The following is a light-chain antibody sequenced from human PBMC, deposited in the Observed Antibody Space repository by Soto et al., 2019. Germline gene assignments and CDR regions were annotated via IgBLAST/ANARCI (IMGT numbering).Light chain of an antibody. CDR1: SSDVGGYNY. CDR3: SSYTSRVV. CDR2: DVS. V-gene: IGLV2-14*01. Sequence: QSVLTQPASVSGSPGQSITISCTGTSSDVGGYNYVSWYQQHPGKAPKLMIYDVSNRPSGVSNRFSGSKSGNTASLTISGLQAEDEADYYCSSYTSRVVFGGGTRSPS. J-gene: IGLJ2*01.